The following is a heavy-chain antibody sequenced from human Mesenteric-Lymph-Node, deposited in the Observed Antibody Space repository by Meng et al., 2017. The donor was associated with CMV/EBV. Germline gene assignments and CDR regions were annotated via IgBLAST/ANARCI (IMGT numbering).Heavy chain of an antibody. CDR3: ARGSSYDILTGYFDY. D-gene: IGHD3-9*01. V-gene: IGHV4-34*01. Sequence: QVQLHQWVAGLLKPSAALSFTCAVYGGSFSGYYWNWIRQSPEKGLEWIGEINHSGSTTYNPSFTSRIIISVDTSTNQISLNMSSVTAADTAVYYCARGSSYDILTGYFDYWGQGALVTVSS. J-gene: IGHJ4*02. CDR1: GGSFSGYY. CDR2: INHSGST.